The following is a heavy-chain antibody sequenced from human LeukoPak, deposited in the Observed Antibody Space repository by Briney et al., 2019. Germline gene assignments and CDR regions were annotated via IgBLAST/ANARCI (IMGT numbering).Heavy chain of an antibody. Sequence: GGSLRLSCAASGFTFSSYGMHWVRQAPGKGLEWVAFIRYDGSNKYYADSVKGRFTIARDNSKNTLYLQMNSLRAEDTAVYYCAKDGQLGVVPKKRTRNDAFDIWGQGTMVTVSS. CDR1: GFTFSSYG. V-gene: IGHV3-30*02. CDR3: AKDGQLGVVPKKRTRNDAFDI. J-gene: IGHJ3*02. D-gene: IGHD3-3*01. CDR2: IRYDGSNK.